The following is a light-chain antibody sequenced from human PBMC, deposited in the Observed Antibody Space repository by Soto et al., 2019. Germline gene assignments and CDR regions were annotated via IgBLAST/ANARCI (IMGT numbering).Light chain of an antibody. CDR2: GAS. V-gene: IGKV3-20*01. J-gene: IGKJ1*01. CDR3: QQYGNSPQT. CDR1: ESVNSSY. Sequence: EIVLTQSPGTVSLSPGERVTLSCRASESVNSSYLAWYQHKPGQDPRLLIYGASTRATGIPDRFSGSGSGTDFTLTIARLEPGDFAVYYCQQYGNSPQTFGQGTKVDIK.